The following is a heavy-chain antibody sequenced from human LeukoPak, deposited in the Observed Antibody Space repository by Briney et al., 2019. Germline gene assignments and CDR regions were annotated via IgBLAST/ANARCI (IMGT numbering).Heavy chain of an antibody. Sequence: GGSLRLSCAASGFTFSSYGMHWVRQAPGKGLEWVAVISYDGSNKYYADSVKGRFTTSRDNSKNTLYLQMNSLRAEDTAVYYCAKDLPPAMGLDYWGQGTLVTVSS. CDR2: ISYDGSNK. D-gene: IGHD5-18*01. CDR1: GFTFSSYG. J-gene: IGHJ4*02. CDR3: AKDLPPAMGLDY. V-gene: IGHV3-30*18.